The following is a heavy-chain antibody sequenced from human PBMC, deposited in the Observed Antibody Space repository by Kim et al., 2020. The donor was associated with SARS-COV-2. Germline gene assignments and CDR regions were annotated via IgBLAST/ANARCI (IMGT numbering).Heavy chain of an antibody. CDR2: IYDSGRT. D-gene: IGHD1-26*01. CDR3: ARRGRYARGFCDF. V-gene: IGHV4-59*01. J-gene: IGHJ4*02. CDR1: GGSINGST. Sequence: SETLSLTCTVSGGSINGSTWSWFLQPPGKGLEWIGYIYDSGRTEYNPSLESRLTLSLDTSKSQRSLRLTSVTAGDTAIYFCARRGRYARGFCDFWRQGILVTASS.